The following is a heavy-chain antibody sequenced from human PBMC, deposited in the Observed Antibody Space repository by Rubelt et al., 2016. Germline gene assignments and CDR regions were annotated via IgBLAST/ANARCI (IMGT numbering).Heavy chain of an antibody. J-gene: IGHJ4*02. D-gene: IGHD3-10*01. CDR3: ARDPLPVRGVIMTPTH. Sequence: QVQLVQSGAEVKKPGASVKVSCKASGYTFTSYGISWVRQAPGQGLEWMGWISAYNGNTNYAQKLQGRVTMTTDTSTSTAYRELRSLRSDDTAVYYCARDPLPVRGVIMTPTHWGQGTLVTVSS. CDR2: ISAYNGNT. V-gene: IGHV1-18*01. CDR1: GYTFTSYG.